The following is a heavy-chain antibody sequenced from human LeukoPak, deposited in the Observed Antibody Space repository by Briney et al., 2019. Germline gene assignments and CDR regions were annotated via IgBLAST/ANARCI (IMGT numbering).Heavy chain of an antibody. Sequence: KASETLSLTCAVSGYSISSGYYWGWIRQPPGKGLEWIGSIYHSGSTYYNPSLKSRVTISVDTSKNQFSLKLSSVTAADTAVYYCARVGAHDFDYWGQGTLVTVSS. J-gene: IGHJ4*02. V-gene: IGHV4-38-2*01. CDR1: GYSISSGYY. D-gene: IGHD1-26*01. CDR2: IYHSGST. CDR3: ARVGAHDFDY.